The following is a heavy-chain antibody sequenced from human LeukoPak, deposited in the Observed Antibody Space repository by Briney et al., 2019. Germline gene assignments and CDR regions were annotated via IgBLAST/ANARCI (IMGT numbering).Heavy chain of an antibody. Sequence: GGSLGLSCAASGFTFSSYWMSWVRQAPGKGLEWVANIKQDGSEKYYVDSVKGRFTISRDNAKNSLYLQMNSLRAEDTAVYYCARDVTIFGVVITFYYYYGTDVWGQGTTVTVSS. V-gene: IGHV3-7*01. CDR2: IKQDGSEK. D-gene: IGHD3-3*01. CDR3: ARDVTIFGVVITFYYYYGTDV. J-gene: IGHJ6*02. CDR1: GFTFSSYW.